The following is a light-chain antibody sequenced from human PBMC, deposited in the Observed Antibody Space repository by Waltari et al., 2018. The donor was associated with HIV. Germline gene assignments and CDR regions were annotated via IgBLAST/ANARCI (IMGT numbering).Light chain of an antibody. J-gene: IGKJ1*01. CDR3: QQMGT. Sequence: EIMLTQSPGTLSLSPGERATLSCRASQSVSSSYLAWYQQKPGQAPRLLIYSASSRATGIPDRFRGSGSGTDFTLTISRLEPEDFAVYYCQQMGTFGQGTKVEIK. CDR1: QSVSSSY. V-gene: IGKV3-20*01. CDR2: SAS.